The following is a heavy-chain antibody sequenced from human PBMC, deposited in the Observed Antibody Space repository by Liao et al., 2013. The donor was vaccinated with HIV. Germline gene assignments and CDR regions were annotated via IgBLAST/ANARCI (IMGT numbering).Heavy chain of an antibody. CDR1: GASISAYS. CDR2: IYASGTI. Sequence: QVQLQESGPGLAKPSETLSLTCTVSGASISAYSWSWIRQPAGKGLEWVGRIYASGTIDYNPSLRSRVTMSVDTSKNQLSLKLTSVTAADTAMFYCARGVPPDYWGQGTLVSVSS. CDR3: ARGVPPDY. J-gene: IGHJ4*02. D-gene: IGHD2-8*01. V-gene: IGHV4-4*07.